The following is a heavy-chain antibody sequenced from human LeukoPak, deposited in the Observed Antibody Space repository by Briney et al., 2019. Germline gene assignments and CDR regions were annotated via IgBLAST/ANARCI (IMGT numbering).Heavy chain of an antibody. CDR1: GFTFSSYG. J-gene: IGHJ3*02. Sequence: GGSLRLSCAASGFTFSSYGMHWVRQAPGKGLEWMAFIRYDGSNKYYADSVKGRFTISRDNSKNTLYLQMNSLRAEDTAVYYCAKDLGGNYYGSTDAFDIWGQGTMVTVSS. D-gene: IGHD3-10*01. CDR3: AKDLGGNYYGSTDAFDI. CDR2: IRYDGSNK. V-gene: IGHV3-30*02.